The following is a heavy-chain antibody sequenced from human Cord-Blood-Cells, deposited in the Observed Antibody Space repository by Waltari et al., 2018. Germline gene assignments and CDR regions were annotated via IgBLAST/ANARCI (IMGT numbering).Heavy chain of an antibody. CDR3: ARRRSGSLYYYYYYMDV. D-gene: IGHD1-26*01. J-gene: IGHJ6*03. CDR2: INHSVST. Sequence: QVQLQQWGAGLLKPSETLSPTCAVYGGSFSGYYWSWIRQPPGKGLEWIGEINHSVSTNYNPSLKSRVTISVDTSKNQFSLKLSSVTAADTAVYYCARRRSGSLYYYYYYMDVWGKGTTVTVSS. V-gene: IGHV4-34*01. CDR1: GGSFSGYY.